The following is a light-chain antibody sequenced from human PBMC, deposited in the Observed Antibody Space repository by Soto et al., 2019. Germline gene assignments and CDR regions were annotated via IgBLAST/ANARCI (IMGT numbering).Light chain of an antibody. CDR3: QVWDSDRDHVV. Sequence: SYELTQPPSVSVAPGKTANISCGGNNIGSKSVHWYQQKPGQAPVLVIYYDSDRPSGIPERFSGSNSGNTATLTISRVEAGDEADYFCQVWDSDRDHVVFGGGTKVTVL. CDR2: YDS. J-gene: IGLJ2*01. CDR1: NIGSKS. V-gene: IGLV3-21*04.